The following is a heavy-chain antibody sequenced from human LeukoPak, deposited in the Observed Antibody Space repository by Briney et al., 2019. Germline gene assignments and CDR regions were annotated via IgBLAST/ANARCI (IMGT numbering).Heavy chain of an antibody. Sequence: GGPLRLSCAASGFTFSSYAMSWVRQAPGKGLEWVSAISGSGGSTYYADSVKGRFTISRDNSKNTLYLQMNSLRAEDTAVYYCAKDRGYSYGYFSPYFDYWGQGTLVTVSS. D-gene: IGHD5-18*01. V-gene: IGHV3-23*01. J-gene: IGHJ4*02. CDR2: ISGSGGST. CDR3: AKDRGYSYGYFSPYFDY. CDR1: GFTFSSYA.